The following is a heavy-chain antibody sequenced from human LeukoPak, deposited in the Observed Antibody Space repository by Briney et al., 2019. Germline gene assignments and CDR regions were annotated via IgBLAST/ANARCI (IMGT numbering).Heavy chain of an antibody. V-gene: IGHV4-59*08. CDR2: ISQNGYT. CDR3: TRHDVVEVIGHGMAD. CDR1: GAYIGTYY. Sequence: SETLSLTCTVSGAYIGTYYWSWIRQRPGKGLEWIGYISQNGYTQYTPSLRSRVTISRDVSDNQFSLLLSSVTAADTAVYFCTRHDVVEVIGHGMADWGQGTTVTVSS. J-gene: IGHJ6*02. D-gene: IGHD2-15*01.